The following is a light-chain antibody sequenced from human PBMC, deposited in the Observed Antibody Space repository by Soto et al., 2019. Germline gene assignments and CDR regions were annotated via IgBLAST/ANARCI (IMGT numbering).Light chain of an antibody. Sequence: DIQMTQSPSSLSASVGDRVTSTFRASQSIANYLNWYQQKPGKAPKLLMYAASTLQSGVPSRFSGSGFGTDFTLTISSLQTEDFATYYCQQNYSPPPITFGQGTRLEIK. CDR3: QQNYSPPPIT. CDR1: QSIANY. J-gene: IGKJ5*01. V-gene: IGKV1-39*01. CDR2: AAS.